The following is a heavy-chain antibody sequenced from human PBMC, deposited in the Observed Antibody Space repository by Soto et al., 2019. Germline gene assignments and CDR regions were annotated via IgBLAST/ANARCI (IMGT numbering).Heavy chain of an antibody. CDR3: ARERYEVISDGMDV. CDR2: INPETGGT. D-gene: IGHD2-21*01. J-gene: IGHJ6*02. Sequence: ASVKVSCKASGYTFTGYYVHWVREAPGQGLEWMGWINPETGGTSYAQKFQGRVTLSRDTSINTAYLELSRLRFDDAAVYFCARERYEVISDGMDVWGQGTTVTVSS. CDR1: GYTFTGYY. V-gene: IGHV1-2*02.